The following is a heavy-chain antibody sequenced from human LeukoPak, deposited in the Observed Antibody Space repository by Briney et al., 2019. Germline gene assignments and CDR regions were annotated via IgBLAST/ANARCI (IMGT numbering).Heavy chain of an antibody. CDR2: INYSGST. V-gene: IGHV4-34*01. CDR1: GGSFSGYY. J-gene: IGHJ4*02. CDR3: ARSHQMLSLGY. D-gene: IGHD2-2*01. Sequence: SETLSLTCGVFGGSFSGYYWTWIRQSPGKGLEWIGEINYSGSTNYNPSLKSRVIISIDTSKNQFSLKLSSVTAADTAMYYCARSHQMLSLGYWGQGTLVTVSS.